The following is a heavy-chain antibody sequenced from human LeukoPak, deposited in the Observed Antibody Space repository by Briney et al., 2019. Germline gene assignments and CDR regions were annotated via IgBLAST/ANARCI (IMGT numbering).Heavy chain of an antibody. CDR3: AKDPSGDFDY. CDR2: ISGSGGST. CDR1: GFTFSSYG. J-gene: IGHJ4*02. V-gene: IGHV3-23*01. Sequence: PGGTLRLSCAASGFTFSSYGMSWVRQAPGKGLEWVSAISGSGGSTYYADSVKGRFTISRDNSKNTLYLQMNSLRAEDTAVYYCAKDPSGDFDYWGQGTLVTVSS.